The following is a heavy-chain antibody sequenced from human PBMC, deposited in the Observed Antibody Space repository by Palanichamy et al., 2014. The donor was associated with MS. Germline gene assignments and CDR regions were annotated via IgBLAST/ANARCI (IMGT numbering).Heavy chain of an antibody. CDR2: TYYRSKWYN. Sequence: QLQQSGPGLVKPSQTLSLTCAISGDSVSSNSAAWNWIRQSPSRGLEWLGRTYYRSKWYNDYAVSVKSRITINPDTSKNQFSLQLNSVTPEDTAVYYCAREFNYYESSGYYYYYGMDVWGQGTTVTVSS. CDR1: GDSVSSNSAA. V-gene: IGHV6-1*01. D-gene: IGHD3-22*01. CDR3: AREFNYYESSGYYYYYGMDV. J-gene: IGHJ6*02.